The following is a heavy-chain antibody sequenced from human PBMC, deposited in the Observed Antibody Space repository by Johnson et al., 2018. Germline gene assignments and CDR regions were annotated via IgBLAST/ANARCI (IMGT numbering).Heavy chain of an antibody. D-gene: IGHD6-13*01. Sequence: VQLQESGGGLVRPGGSLRLSCAVSGLSFSHVWMNWVRQAPGKGLEWVGRIKTKSAGGTTDYAAPVKDRFTISRDDSESTVYLQMNSLKTEDTAVYYCTTVGIAAAGMGFQHWGQGTLVTASS. V-gene: IGHV3-15*07. CDR1: GLSFSHVW. CDR2: IKTKSAGGTT. CDR3: TTVGIAAAGMGFQH. J-gene: IGHJ1*01.